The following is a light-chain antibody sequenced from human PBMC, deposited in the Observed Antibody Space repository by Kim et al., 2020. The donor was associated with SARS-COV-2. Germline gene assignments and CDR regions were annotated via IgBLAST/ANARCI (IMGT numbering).Light chain of an antibody. CDR3: QSYDRSLSGYVV. J-gene: IGLJ2*01. V-gene: IGLV1-40*01. CDR2: GNN. CDR1: NCNSGGGHG. Sequence: VSGSGSGSNCNSGGGHGVRGCQHRPGRAPKRRISGNNHRPSDIPDRFSGSKSGTSAALAITGLQAEDEADYYCQSYDRSLSGYVVFGGGTQLTVL.